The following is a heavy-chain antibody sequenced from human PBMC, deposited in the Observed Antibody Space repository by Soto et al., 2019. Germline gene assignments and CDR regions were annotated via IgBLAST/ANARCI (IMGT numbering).Heavy chain of an antibody. V-gene: IGHV3-23*01. CDR2: ISGSGGTT. CDR3: ARVYSDIVVVPPAITWFDP. J-gene: IGHJ5*02. CDR1: GFTFSSFA. D-gene: IGHD2-2*01. Sequence: GGSLRLSCAASGFTFSSFAMSWDRQAPGKGLEWVSLISGSGGTTYYADSVKGRFTISRDNSKNRLYLQMNSLRAEDTAVYYCARVYSDIVVVPPAITWFDPWGQGTLVTVSP.